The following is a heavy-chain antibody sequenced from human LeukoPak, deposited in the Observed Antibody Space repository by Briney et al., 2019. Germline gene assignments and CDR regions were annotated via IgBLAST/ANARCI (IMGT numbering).Heavy chain of an antibody. Sequence: GGSLRLSCAASGFTFSSYSMNWVRQAPGKGLEWVSAISGSGGSTYYADSVKGRFTISRDNSKNSLYLQMHSLRTEDTALYFCAKETTMIVGGQYFDYWGQGTLVTVS. CDR1: GFTFSSYS. CDR2: ISGSGGST. V-gene: IGHV3-23*01. J-gene: IGHJ4*02. CDR3: AKETTMIVGGQYFDY. D-gene: IGHD3-22*01.